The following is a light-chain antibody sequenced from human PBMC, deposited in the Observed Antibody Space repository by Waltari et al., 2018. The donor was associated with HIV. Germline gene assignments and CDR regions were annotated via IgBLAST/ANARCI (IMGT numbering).Light chain of an antibody. CDR2: EAY. CDR1: LPYKY. Sequence: SYELPQPPSVSVSPGQTARITCSGVLPYKYHFWYQQKSGQAPVVVIHEAYKRPPGIPERFSGSRSGAMAILTISGAQVEDEGDYYCYSTDSSGRGVFGGGTKLTVL. CDR3: YSTDSSGRGV. V-gene: IGLV3-10*01. J-gene: IGLJ3*02.